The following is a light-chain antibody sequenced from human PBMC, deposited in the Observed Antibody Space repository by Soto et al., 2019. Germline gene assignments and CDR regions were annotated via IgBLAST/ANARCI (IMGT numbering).Light chain of an antibody. J-gene: IGKJ1*01. CDR3: LQYRSFPRT. CDR2: AAS. V-gene: IGKV1-5*01. Sequence: DIQMTQSPSTLSGSVGARVTITCRASQTISSWLAWYQQKAGEAPKRLIYAASSLHSGVPSRFSGSGSGTEFTLTISSLQPEDFAAYYCLQYRSFPRTFGQGTKVDIK. CDR1: QTISSW.